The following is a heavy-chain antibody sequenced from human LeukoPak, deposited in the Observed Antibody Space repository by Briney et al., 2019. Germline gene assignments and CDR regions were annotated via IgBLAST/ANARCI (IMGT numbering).Heavy chain of an antibody. V-gene: IGHV1-69*13. CDR1: GGTFSSYA. Sequence: VASVKVSCKASGGTFSSYAISWVRQAPGQGLEWMGGIIPIFGTANYAQKFQGRVTITADESTSTAYMELSSLRSEDTAVYYCARDRQRITMIVVASEDAFDIWGQGTMVTVSS. J-gene: IGHJ3*02. CDR3: ARDRQRITMIVVASEDAFDI. D-gene: IGHD3-22*01. CDR2: IIPIFGTA.